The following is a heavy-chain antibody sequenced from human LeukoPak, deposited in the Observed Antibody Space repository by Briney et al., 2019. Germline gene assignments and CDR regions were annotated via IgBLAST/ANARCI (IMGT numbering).Heavy chain of an antibody. CDR1: GFTFSSYW. CDR3: ARDHDAYGSGWYSP. Sequence: GGSLRLSCAASGFTFSSYWMSWVRQAPGKGLEWVANIKQDGSEKYYVDSVKGRFTISRDNAKNSLYLQMNSLRAEDTAVYYCARDHDAYGSGWYSPWGQGTLVTVSS. J-gene: IGHJ5*02. CDR2: IKQDGSEK. V-gene: IGHV3-7*03. D-gene: IGHD6-19*01.